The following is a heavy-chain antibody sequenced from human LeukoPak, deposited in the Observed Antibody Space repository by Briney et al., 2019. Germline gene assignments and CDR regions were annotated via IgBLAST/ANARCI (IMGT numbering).Heavy chain of an antibody. J-gene: IGHJ3*02. CDR3: ARVSLAFDI. CDR1: GFTFSSYA. CDR2: ISYDGSNK. V-gene: IGHV3-30-3*01. Sequence: GGSLRLSCAASGFTFSSYAMHWVRQAPGRGLEWVAVISYDGSNKYYADSVKGRFTISRDNSKNTLYLQMNSLRAEDTAVYYCARVSLAFDIWGHGTMVTVSS. D-gene: IGHD2/OR15-2a*01.